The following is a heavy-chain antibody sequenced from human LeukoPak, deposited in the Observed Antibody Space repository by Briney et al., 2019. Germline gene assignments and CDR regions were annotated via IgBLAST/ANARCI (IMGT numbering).Heavy chain of an antibody. D-gene: IGHD5-12*01. Sequence: GASVKVSCTASGGTFSSYAISWVRQAPGQGLEWMGGIIPIFGTANYAQKFQGRVTITADESTSTAYMELSSLRSEDTAVYYCARKGSGYDWDFDYWGQGTLVTVSS. J-gene: IGHJ4*02. CDR3: ARKGSGYDWDFDY. CDR2: IIPIFGTA. V-gene: IGHV1-69*13. CDR1: GGTFSSYA.